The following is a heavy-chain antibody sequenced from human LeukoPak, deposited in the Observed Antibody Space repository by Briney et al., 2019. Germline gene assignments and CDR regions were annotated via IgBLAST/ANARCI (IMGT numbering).Heavy chain of an antibody. CDR1: GFTFDDYA. CDR3: ARAARYFDWLPYFDS. V-gene: IGHV3-43*02. Sequence: GGSLRLSCAASGFTFDDYAMHWVRQTPGKGLEWVSLISGDGGSADYADSVKGRFTVSRDNSKNSLYLQMNSLRTGDTGLYFCARAARYFDWLPYFDSWGQGTLVTVSS. CDR2: ISGDGGSA. J-gene: IGHJ4*02. D-gene: IGHD3-9*01.